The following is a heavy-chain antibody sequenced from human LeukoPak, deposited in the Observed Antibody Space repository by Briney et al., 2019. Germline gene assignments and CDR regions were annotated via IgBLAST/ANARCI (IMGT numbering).Heavy chain of an antibody. J-gene: IGHJ1*01. CDR1: GLTFSSYA. CDR2: ISGTGGST. V-gene: IGHV3-23*01. CDR3: ASRENNYGLGD. Sequence: GGSLRLSCAASGLTFSSYAMSWVRQATGKGLDWVSTISGTGGSTYYGDSVKGRFTISRDNSKNTLYLQMNSLRVDDTAVYFCASRENNYGLGDWGQGTLVTVSS. D-gene: IGHD3-10*01.